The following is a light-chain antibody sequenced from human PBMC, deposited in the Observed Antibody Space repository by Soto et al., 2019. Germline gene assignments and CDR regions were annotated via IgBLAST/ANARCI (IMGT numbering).Light chain of an antibody. CDR3: QQYNSYSLT. CDR2: DAS. V-gene: IGKV1-5*01. J-gene: IGKJ1*01. CDR1: QSISSW. Sequence: DIQMTQSAATLSASLGDRVTITCRASQSISSWLAWYQQKKGKAPKLLNYDASSLESGVPSRFSGSGYGTEFTLTISSLQTDDFATYYCQQYNSYSLTFGQGTKVDIK.